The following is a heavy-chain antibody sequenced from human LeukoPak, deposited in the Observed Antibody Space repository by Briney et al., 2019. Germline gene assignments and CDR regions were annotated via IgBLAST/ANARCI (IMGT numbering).Heavy chain of an antibody. V-gene: IGHV3-23*01. J-gene: IGHJ4*02. CDR1: GFTFSSYA. CDR2: ISGSGGST. D-gene: IGHD3-3*01. CDR3: AKHRTYYDFWSGYYMAY. Sequence: AGGSLRLSCAASGFTFSSYAMSWVRQAPGKGLEWVSAISGSGGSTYYADSVKGRFTISRDNSKNTLYLQMNSLRAEDTAVYYCAKHRTYYDFWSGYYMAYWGQGTLVTVSS.